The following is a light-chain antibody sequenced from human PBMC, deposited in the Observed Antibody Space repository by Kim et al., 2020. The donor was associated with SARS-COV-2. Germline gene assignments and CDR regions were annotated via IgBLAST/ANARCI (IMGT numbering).Light chain of an antibody. V-gene: IGKV3-20*01. J-gene: IGKJ4*01. CDR3: QHYDNSPPLVT. CDR2: GTS. CDR1: QNTINKY. Sequence: EIVLTQSPGTLSLSPGERATLSCRASQNTINKYLAWYQQKPGQAPRLLIYGTSSRATGIPDRFSGSGSGTDFTLTISRLEPEDFAVYYCQHYDNSPPLVTFGGGTKVDIK.